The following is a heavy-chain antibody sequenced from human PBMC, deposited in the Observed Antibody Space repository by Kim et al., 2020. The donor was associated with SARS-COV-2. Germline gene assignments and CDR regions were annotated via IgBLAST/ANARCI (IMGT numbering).Heavy chain of an antibody. D-gene: IGHD6-6*01. CDR3: AKDPIQHQYSSSSGGDY. J-gene: IGHJ4*02. Sequence: VKGRCTISRDNSKNTLYLQMNSLRAEDTAVYYCAKDPIQHQYSSSSGGDYWGQGTLVTVSS. V-gene: IGHV3-23*01.